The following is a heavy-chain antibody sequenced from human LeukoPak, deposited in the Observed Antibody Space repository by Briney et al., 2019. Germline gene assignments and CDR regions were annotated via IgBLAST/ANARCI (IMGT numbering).Heavy chain of an antibody. J-gene: IGHJ6*02. CDR2: IWYDGSNK. V-gene: IGHV3-33*06. CDR1: GFTFSSYG. Sequence: PGGSLRLSCAASGFTFSSYGMHWVRQALGKGLEWVAVIWYDGSNKYYADSVKGRFTISRDNSKNTLYLQMNSLRAEDTAVYYCAKDGPFPRTYCSSTSCPHGMDVWGQGTTVTVSS. CDR3: AKDGPFPRTYCSSTSCPHGMDV. D-gene: IGHD2-2*01.